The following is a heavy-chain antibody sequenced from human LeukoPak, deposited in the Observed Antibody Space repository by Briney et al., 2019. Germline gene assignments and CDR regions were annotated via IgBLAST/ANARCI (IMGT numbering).Heavy chain of an antibody. Sequence: GASVKVSCKASGYTFTTYDINWVRQATGQGLEWMGWMNPNSGNTGYAQKFQGRVTMTRNTSISTAYMELSSLRSEDTAVYYCARAPNKSDGGNSGSAWFDPWGQGTLVTVSS. D-gene: IGHD4-23*01. CDR1: GYTFTTYD. CDR3: ARAPNKSDGGNSGSAWFDP. CDR2: MNPNSGNT. V-gene: IGHV1-8*01. J-gene: IGHJ5*02.